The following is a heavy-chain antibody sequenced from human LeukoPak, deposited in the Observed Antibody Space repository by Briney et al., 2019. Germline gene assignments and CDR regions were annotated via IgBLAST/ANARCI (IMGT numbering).Heavy chain of an antibody. D-gene: IGHD2-8*01. Sequence: KASETLSLTCTVSGGSISSSSYYWGWIRQPPGKGLEWIGSIYYSGSTYYNPSLKSRVTISVDTSKNQFSLKLSSVTAADTAAYYCARHFPTNRMIEPYFDYWGQGTLVTVSS. V-gene: IGHV4-39*01. CDR3: ARHFPTNRMIEPYFDY. CDR2: IYYSGST. CDR1: GGSISSSSYY. J-gene: IGHJ4*02.